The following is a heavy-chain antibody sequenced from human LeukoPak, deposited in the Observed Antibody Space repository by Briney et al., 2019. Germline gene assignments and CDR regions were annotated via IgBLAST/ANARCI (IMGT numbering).Heavy chain of an antibody. CDR2: ISSSGSTI. Sequence: PGGSLRLSCAASGFTFSDYYMSWIRQAPGKGLEWVSYISSSGSTIYYADSVKGRFTISRDSAKNSLYLQMNSLRAEDTAVYYCARDSAAYYDILTGYGDKGWFDPWGQGTLVTVSS. CDR1: GFTFSDYY. D-gene: IGHD3-9*01. V-gene: IGHV3-11*01. CDR3: ARDSAAYYDILTGYGDKGWFDP. J-gene: IGHJ5*02.